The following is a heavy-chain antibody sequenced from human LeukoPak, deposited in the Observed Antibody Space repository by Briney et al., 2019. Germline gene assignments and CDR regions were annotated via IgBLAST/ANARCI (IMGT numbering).Heavy chain of an antibody. CDR2: IKTKAEGETT. CDR3: TKLWLGGFDI. J-gene: IGHJ3*02. V-gene: IGHV3-15*01. CDR1: GFTFSNTW. D-gene: IGHD3-10*01. Sequence: GGSLRLSCAASGFTFSNTWMTWVRQAPGKGLEWVGRIKTKAEGETTDFAAPVKGRFTISRDDSKTTLYLHMNSLKTEDTAVYFCTKLWLGGFDIWGRGTMVTVSS.